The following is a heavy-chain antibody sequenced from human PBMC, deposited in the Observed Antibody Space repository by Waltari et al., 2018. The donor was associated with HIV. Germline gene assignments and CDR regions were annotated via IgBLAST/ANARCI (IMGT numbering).Heavy chain of an antibody. Sequence: QVQLQESGPGLVRPSETLSPTCTVSGDPLRCYYWGWIRQPPGKGLEWIAYCYYGGSSNYNPSLKSRVKISQYTSRNQLSLTLTSVTAADAAVYYCATGGRTGYYFDFWGQGVRVTVSS. CDR1: GDPLRCYY. D-gene: IGHD3-16*01. CDR3: ATGGRTGYYFDF. J-gene: IGHJ4*02. V-gene: IGHV4-59*01. CDR2: CYYGGSS.